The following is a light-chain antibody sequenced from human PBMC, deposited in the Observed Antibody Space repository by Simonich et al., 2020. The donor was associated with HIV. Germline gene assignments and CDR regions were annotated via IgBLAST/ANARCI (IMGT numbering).Light chain of an antibody. CDR2: QAS. Sequence: DIQMTQSPSTLSASVGDRVTITCRARQSISSWLAWYQQKPGKAPKLLLYQASSLESGVPSRFSGSGSGTEFTLTISSLQPEDFATYYCLQHNSYPLTFGGGTKVEIK. J-gene: IGKJ4*01. CDR3: LQHNSYPLT. V-gene: IGKV1-5*03. CDR1: QSISSW.